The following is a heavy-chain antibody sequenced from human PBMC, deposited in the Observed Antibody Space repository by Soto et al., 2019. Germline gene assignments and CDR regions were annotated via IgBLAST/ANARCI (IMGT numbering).Heavy chain of an antibody. Sequence: QLLESGGGLVQPGGSLRLYCAASGFSLNNYAMSWVRQAPGKGLEWVSSIGDSGENTYYADSVKGRFTISRDNSKNTLFLEMNCRRVKGTADYYWAKCRGTVQLFSQYSYDYWGQGSLVTFSS. CDR2: IGDSGENT. J-gene: IGHJ4*02. D-gene: IGHD3-10*01. CDR3: AKCRGTVQLFSQYSYDY. CDR1: GFSLNNYA. V-gene: IGHV3-23*01.